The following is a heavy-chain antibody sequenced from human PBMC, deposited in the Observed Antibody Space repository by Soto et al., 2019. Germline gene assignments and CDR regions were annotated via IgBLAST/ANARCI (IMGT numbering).Heavy chain of an antibody. V-gene: IGHV3-7*04. D-gene: IGHD3-22*01. J-gene: IGHJ3*02. Sequence: GGSLSLSCAASGITLSSSWMTWVRQAPGKGLEWVANIKQDGSDKYYVDSVKGRFTISRDNAENSVYLQMNSLSAEDTAVYFCARDPYDSGGYAAFDIWGQGTMVTVSS. CDR1: GITLSSSW. CDR3: ARDPYDSGGYAAFDI. CDR2: IKQDGSDK.